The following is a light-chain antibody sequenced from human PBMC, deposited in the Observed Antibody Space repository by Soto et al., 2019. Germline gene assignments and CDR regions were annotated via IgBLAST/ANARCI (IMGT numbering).Light chain of an antibody. Sequence: QSALTQPASVSGSPGQSITIPCSGRSSDLGGLNYVSWYQQHPGKVPKLIIYKVDNRPSGISDRFSASKSGNTASLTISGLQAEDEAYYYCSPYTTVPSPQWVFAGGPKLTVL. V-gene: IGLV2-14*01. CDR3: SPYTTVPSPQWV. CDR1: SSDLGGLNY. J-gene: IGLJ3*02. CDR2: KVD.